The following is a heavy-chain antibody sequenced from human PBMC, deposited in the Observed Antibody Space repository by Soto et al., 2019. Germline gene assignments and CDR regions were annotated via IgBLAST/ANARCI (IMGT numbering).Heavy chain of an antibody. CDR1: GFTFSSYA. J-gene: IGHJ3*02. D-gene: IGHD3-10*01. Sequence: GESLKISCAASGFTFSSYAMSWVRQAPGKGLEWVSAISGSGGSTYYADSVKGRFTISRDNSKNTLYLQMNSLRAEDTAVYYCAKDRGYYGSGSYFAFDIWGQGTMVTVSS. CDR3: AKDRGYYGSGSYFAFDI. CDR2: ISGSGGST. V-gene: IGHV3-23*01.